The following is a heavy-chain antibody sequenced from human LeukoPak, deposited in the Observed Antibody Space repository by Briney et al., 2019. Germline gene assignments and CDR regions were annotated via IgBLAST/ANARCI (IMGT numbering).Heavy chain of an antibody. D-gene: IGHD4-17*01. Sequence: GASVKVSCKTSGYTFTNYGVNWVRQAPGQGLEWMGWMNPNSGNTGYAQKFQGRVTMTRNTSISTAYMELSSLRSEDTAVYYCAVLMTTVTTKWDWSAFDIWGQGTMVTVSS. CDR1: GYTFTNYG. CDR2: MNPNSGNT. V-gene: IGHV1-8*01. J-gene: IGHJ3*02. CDR3: AVLMTTVTTKWDWSAFDI.